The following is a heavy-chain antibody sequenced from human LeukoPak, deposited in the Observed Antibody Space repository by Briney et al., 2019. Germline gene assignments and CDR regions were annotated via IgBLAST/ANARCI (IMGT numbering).Heavy chain of an antibody. CDR1: GGSFSGYY. CDR2: INHSGST. Sequence: SETLSLTCAVYGGSFSGYYWSWIRQPPGKGLEWIGEINHSGSTNYNPSLKSRVTISVDTSKNQFSLKLSSATAADTAVYYCARGRGCSSTSRYFFYWGQGTLVTVSS. D-gene: IGHD2-2*01. J-gene: IGHJ4*02. CDR3: ARGRGCSSTSRYFFY. V-gene: IGHV4-34*01.